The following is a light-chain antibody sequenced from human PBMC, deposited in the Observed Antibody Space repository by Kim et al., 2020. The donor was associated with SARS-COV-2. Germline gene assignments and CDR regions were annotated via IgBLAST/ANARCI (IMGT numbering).Light chain of an antibody. CDR1: QDISSS. CDR3: QQAKNFPWT. V-gene: IGKV1-12*01. CDR2: AAF. Sequence: SASVGDRVTITCRASQDISSSLAWYQQKPGKAPKRLIYAAFSLQSGVPSRFSGSGSGTDFTLAISSLQPDDFATYYCQQAKNFPWTFGQGTKVEIK. J-gene: IGKJ1*01.